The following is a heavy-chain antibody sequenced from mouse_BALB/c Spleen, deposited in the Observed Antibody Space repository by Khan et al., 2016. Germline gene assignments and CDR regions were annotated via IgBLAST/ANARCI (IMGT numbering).Heavy chain of an antibody. J-gene: IGHJ4*01. CDR1: GFSLTSYG. CDR2: IWSDGST. D-gene: IGHD1-1*01. CDR3: ARHYYGSSYAMDY. V-gene: IGHV2-6-2*01. Sequence: QMQLKESGPDLVAPSQSLSITCTVSGFSLTSYGVHWVRQPPGKGLEWLVVIWSDGSTTYNSALKSRLSISKDNSKSQVFLKMNSLQTDDTAMYYCARHYYGSSYAMDYWGQGTSVTVSS.